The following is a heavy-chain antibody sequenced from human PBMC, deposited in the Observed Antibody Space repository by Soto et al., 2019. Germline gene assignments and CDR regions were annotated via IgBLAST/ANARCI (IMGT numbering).Heavy chain of an antibody. CDR2: IYYSGST. Sequence: QVQLQESGPGLVKPSQTLSLTCTVSGGSISSGGYYWSWIRQHPGKGLEWIGYIYYSGSTYYNPSLKGRVTIAVYTSKNQFSLKLSSVTAADTAVYYCARGYSSSPLFDYWGQGTLVTVSS. J-gene: IGHJ4*02. CDR1: GGSISSGGYY. CDR3: ARGYSSSPLFDY. V-gene: IGHV4-31*03. D-gene: IGHD6-6*01.